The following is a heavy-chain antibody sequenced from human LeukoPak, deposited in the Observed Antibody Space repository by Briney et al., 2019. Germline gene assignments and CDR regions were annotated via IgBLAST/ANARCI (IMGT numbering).Heavy chain of an antibody. D-gene: IGHD5-24*01. CDR1: GVSISSYY. V-gene: IGHV4-59*01. J-gene: IGHJ3*02. CDR3: ARERDGYNYRDAFDI. Sequence: SETLSLTRTVSGVSISSYYWSWMGQPPGKGLEGIGYIYYSGSTNYNPSLKSRVTISVDTSKNQFSLKLSSVTAADTAVYYCARERDGYNYRDAFDIWGQGTMVTVSS. CDR2: IYYSGST.